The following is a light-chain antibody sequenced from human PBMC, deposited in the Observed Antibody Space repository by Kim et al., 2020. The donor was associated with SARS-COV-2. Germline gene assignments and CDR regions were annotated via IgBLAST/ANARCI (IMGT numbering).Light chain of an antibody. Sequence: PGERATLSCRASQSVSSYLAWYQQKPGQAPRLLIYDASNRATGIPARFSGSGSGTDFTLTISSLEPEDFAVYYCQQRSNWPPTTFGQGTRLEIK. CDR3: QQRSNWPPTT. V-gene: IGKV3-11*01. CDR1: QSVSSY. J-gene: IGKJ5*01. CDR2: DAS.